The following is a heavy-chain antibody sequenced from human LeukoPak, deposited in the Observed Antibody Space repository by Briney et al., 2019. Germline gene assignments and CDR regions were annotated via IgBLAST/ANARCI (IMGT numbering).Heavy chain of an antibody. Sequence: GGSLRLSCAASGFTFSSYAMSWVRQAPGKGLEWVSAISGSGGSTYYADSVKGRFTISRDNSKNTLYLQMNSLRAEDTAVYYCVKQLGPLWSYFDYWGQGTLVTVSS. CDR2: ISGSGGST. CDR3: VKQLGPLWSYFDY. CDR1: GFTFSSYA. V-gene: IGHV3-23*01. J-gene: IGHJ4*02. D-gene: IGHD2-21*01.